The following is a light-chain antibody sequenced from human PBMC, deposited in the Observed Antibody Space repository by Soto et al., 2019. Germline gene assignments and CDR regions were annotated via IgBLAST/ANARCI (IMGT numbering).Light chain of an antibody. CDR1: QSVSSN. Sequence: EIVRTQSPAPLSVSPGERATLSCRASQSVSSNLAWYQQKPCQAPRLLIYGASTRATGIPARFNGSGSGTEFPLSIGSLQSEDFAVYCCQQYNNWPPLTVGQGTKLDIK. CDR3: QQYNNWPPLT. CDR2: GAS. V-gene: IGKV3-15*01. J-gene: IGKJ2*01.